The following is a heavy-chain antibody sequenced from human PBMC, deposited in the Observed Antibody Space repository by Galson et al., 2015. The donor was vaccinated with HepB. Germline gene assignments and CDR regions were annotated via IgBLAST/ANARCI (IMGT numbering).Heavy chain of an antibody. J-gene: IGHJ4*02. CDR2: ISSSSTI. CDR3: AREGVLLWFGELLLDY. Sequence: SLRLSCAASGFTFSSYSMNWVRQAPGKGLEWVSYISSSSTIYYADSVKGRFTISRDNAKNSLYLQMNSLRDEDTAVYYCAREGVLLWFGELLLDYWGQGTLVTVSS. V-gene: IGHV3-48*02. CDR1: GFTFSSYS. D-gene: IGHD3-10*01.